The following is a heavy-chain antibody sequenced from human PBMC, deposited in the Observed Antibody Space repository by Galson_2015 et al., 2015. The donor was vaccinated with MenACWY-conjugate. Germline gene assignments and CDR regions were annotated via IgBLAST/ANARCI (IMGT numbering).Heavy chain of an antibody. D-gene: IGHD3-22*01. Sequence: SLRLSCAASGFTFSSYSMNWVRQAPGKGLEWVSYISSSSSTIYYADSVKGRFTISRDNAKNSLYLQMNSLRAEDTAVYYCARDPIYYDSSGYYYYWGQGTLVTVSS. J-gene: IGHJ4*02. V-gene: IGHV3-48*01. CDR2: ISSSSSTI. CDR1: GFTFSSYS. CDR3: ARDPIYYDSSGYYYY.